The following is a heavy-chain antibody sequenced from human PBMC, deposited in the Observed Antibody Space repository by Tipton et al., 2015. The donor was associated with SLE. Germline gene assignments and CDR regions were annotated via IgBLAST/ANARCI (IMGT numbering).Heavy chain of an antibody. J-gene: IGHJ3*02. CDR1: GFTFSSYW. Sequence: SLRLSCAASGFTFSSYWMNWVRQAPGKGLEWVAKIKQDGSKKYYVDSVKGRVTISRDNAKNSLYLQMNSLRAEDTAVYYCASDEADYYDFWSGYYQGAFDICGQGTMVTVCS. CDR2: IKQDGSKK. V-gene: IGHV3-7*05. D-gene: IGHD3-3*01. CDR3: ASDEADYYDFWSGYYQGAFDI.